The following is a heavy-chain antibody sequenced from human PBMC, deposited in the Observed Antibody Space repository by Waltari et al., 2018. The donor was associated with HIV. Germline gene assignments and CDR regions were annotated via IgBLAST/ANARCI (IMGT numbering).Heavy chain of an antibody. J-gene: IGHJ5*02. D-gene: IGHD6-13*01. V-gene: IGHV4-39*07. Sequence: QLQLQESGPGLVKPSETLSLTCTVPGGSISSSSYYWGWIRQPPGKGLEWIGSIYYSGSTYYNPSLKSRVTISVDTSKNQFSLKLSSVTAADTAVYYCARDGGSAGSTLNWFDPWGQGTLVTVSS. CDR1: GGSISSSSYY. CDR2: IYYSGST. CDR3: ARDGGSAGSTLNWFDP.